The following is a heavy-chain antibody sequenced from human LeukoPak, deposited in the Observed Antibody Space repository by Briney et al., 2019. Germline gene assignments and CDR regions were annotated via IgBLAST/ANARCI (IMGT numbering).Heavy chain of an antibody. J-gene: IGHJ3*02. CDR2: ISWDSAAI. CDR1: GFRFDDYA. CDR3: TKRARMGIAAAGDGFHI. Sequence: PGGSLRLSCAASGFRFDDYAMHWVRQAPGKGLEWVSGISWDSAAIGYADSVRGRFTLSRDNAKNSLFLQMSSLRAEDTALYYCTKRARMGIAAAGDGFHIWGQGTMVTVSS. D-gene: IGHD6-13*01. V-gene: IGHV3-9*01.